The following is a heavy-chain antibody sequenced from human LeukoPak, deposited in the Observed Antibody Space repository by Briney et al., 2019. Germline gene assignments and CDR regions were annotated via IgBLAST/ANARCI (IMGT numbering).Heavy chain of an antibody. D-gene: IGHD5-24*01. CDR1: GYTFTGYY. J-gene: IGHJ4*02. Sequence: ASVKVSCKASGYTFTGYYMHWVRQAPGQGLEWMGWINPNSGGTNYAQKFQGRVTMTRDTSISTAYMELSRLRSDDTAVYYCARARDGYNYFGYWGQGTLVTVSS. V-gene: IGHV1-2*02. CDR3: ARARDGYNYFGY. CDR2: INPNSGGT.